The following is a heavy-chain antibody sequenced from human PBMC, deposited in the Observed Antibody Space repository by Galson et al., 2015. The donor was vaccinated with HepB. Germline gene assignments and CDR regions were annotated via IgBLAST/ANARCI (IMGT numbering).Heavy chain of an antibody. CDR3: ARDRAISGSGHAFDI. J-gene: IGHJ3*02. D-gene: IGHD3-10*01. CDR1: GFTFSSYS. CDR2: ISSSSSTI. Sequence: SLRLSCAASGFTFSSYSMNWVRQAPGKGLEWVSYISSSSSTIYYADSVKGRFTISRDNAKNSLYLQMNSLRAEDTAVYYCARDRAISGSGHAFDIWGQGTMVTVSS. V-gene: IGHV3-48*01.